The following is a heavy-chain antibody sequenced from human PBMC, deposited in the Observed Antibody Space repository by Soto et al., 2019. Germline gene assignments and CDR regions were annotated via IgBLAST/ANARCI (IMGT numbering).Heavy chain of an antibody. D-gene: IGHD6-6*01. Sequence: QLQLQESGPGLVKPSETLSLTCTVSGGSISSRSYYWGWIRQPPGKGLEWIVSIYYRGSTYYNPSLKSRVTISVDTSKNQFSLKLSSVTAADTAVYYCARPRRYSSSSIYYYGMAVWGQGTSVTVS. CDR1: GGSISSRSYY. CDR3: ARPRRYSSSSIYYYGMAV. CDR2: IYYRGST. J-gene: IGHJ6*02. V-gene: IGHV4-39*01.